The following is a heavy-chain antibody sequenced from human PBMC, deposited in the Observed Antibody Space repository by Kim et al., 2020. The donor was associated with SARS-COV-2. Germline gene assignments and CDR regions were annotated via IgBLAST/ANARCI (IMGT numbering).Heavy chain of an antibody. D-gene: IGHD3-22*01. Sequence: GESLKISCKGSGYSFTNYWIGWVRQMPGKGLEWMGIIYPGDSDTRYSPSFQGQVTISADKSISAAYLQGSSLKASDTAMYYCARRAYDSSGYYYDGRGSNYFDYWGQGPLVTVSS. J-gene: IGHJ4*02. V-gene: IGHV5-51*01. CDR3: ARRAYDSSGYYYDGRGSNYFDY. CDR1: GYSFTNYW. CDR2: IYPGDSDT.